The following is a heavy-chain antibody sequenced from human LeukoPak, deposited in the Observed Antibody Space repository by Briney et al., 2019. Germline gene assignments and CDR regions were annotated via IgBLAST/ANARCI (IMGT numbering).Heavy chain of an antibody. V-gene: IGHV3-11*01. Sequence: GGSLRLSCAASGFTFSDYYMSWIRQAPGKGLEWVSYISSSGSTIYYADSVKGRFTISRDNDKNSLYLQMNSLRAEDTAVYYCARTNLYTAMVKVEEGYYFDYWGQGTLVTVSS. CDR3: ARTNLYTAMVKVEEGYYFDY. D-gene: IGHD5-18*01. CDR1: GFTFSDYY. J-gene: IGHJ4*02. CDR2: ISSSGSTI.